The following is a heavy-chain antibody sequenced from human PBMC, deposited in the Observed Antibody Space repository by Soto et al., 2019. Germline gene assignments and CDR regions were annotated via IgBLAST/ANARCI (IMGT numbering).Heavy chain of an antibody. V-gene: IGHV1-18*01. D-gene: IGHD4-17*01. CDR1: GYSFTTSG. J-gene: IGHJ4*02. CDR2: IRTYNGNT. Sequence: QAQLVQSGAEVKEPGASVKVSCKASGYSFTTSGITWVRQAPGQGLEWMGWIRTYNGNTNYAQKLQDRVTLTTDTSTSTAYRELRSLRSDDTAVYYCARRLYGDYDYWGQGTLVTVSS. CDR3: ARRLYGDYDY.